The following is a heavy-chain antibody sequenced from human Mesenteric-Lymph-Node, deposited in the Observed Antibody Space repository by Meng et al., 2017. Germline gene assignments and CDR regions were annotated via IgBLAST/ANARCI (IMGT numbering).Heavy chain of an antibody. CDR2: IKEDGSEK. J-gene: IGHJ4*02. CDR1: GFTFSSYW. Sequence: EVKLVESGGGLVQPGGSPRLSCAASGFTFSSYWMSWVRQTPGKGLEWVASIKEDGSEKTYVDSVKGRFTISRDNAKSSLYLQMNSLRAEDTAVYYCARAARYARDYWGQGSLVTVSS. D-gene: IGHD2-2*01. V-gene: IGHV3-7*01. CDR3: ARAARYARDY.